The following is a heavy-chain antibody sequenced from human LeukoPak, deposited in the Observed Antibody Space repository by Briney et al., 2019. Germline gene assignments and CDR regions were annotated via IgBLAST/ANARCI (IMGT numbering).Heavy chain of an antibody. V-gene: IGHV4-59*08. CDR2: VDYSGNT. D-gene: IGHD6-19*01. J-gene: IGHJ6*03. CDR1: GGSITNYY. Sequence: SETLSLTCSVSGGSITNYYWTWIRQPPGKALEWVGHVDYSGNTNYNPSLKSRVTISLDTSKTHFSLKVTSVTAADTAVYYCARQKWLVGYMDVWDKGTTVTVSS. CDR3: ARQKWLVGYMDV.